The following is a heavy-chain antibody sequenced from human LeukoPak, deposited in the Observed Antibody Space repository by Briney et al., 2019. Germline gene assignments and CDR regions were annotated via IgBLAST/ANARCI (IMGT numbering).Heavy chain of an antibody. CDR2: IYSGGST. D-gene: IGHD6-19*01. J-gene: IGHJ3*02. CDR1: GFTVSSNY. Sequence: GGSLRLSCAASGFTVSSNYMSWVRQAPGKGLEWVSVIYSGGSTYYADSVKGRFTISRDNSKNTLYLQMNSLRAEDTAVYYCAKDKGQWLVLGSALDIWGQGTMVTVSS. CDR3: AKDKGQWLVLGSALDI. V-gene: IGHV3-53*05.